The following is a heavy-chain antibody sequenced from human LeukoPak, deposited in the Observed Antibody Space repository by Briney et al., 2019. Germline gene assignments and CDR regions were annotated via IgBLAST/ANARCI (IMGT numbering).Heavy chain of an antibody. CDR1: GGTFSSYA. J-gene: IGHJ4*02. V-gene: IGHV1-8*02. CDR2: MNPNSGNT. CDR3: ARGRDGSFDY. Sequence: ASVKVSCKASGGTFSSYAISWVRQATGQGLEWMGWMNPNSGNTGYAQKFQGRVTMTRNTSISTAYMELSSLRSEDTAVYYCARGRDGSFDYWGQGTLVTVSS. D-gene: IGHD5-24*01.